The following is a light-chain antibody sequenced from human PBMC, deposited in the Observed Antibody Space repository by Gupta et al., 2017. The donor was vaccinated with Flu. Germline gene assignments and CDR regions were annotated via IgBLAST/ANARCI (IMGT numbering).Light chain of an antibody. Sequence: DIQMTHSPSTLSAPVGDRVTTTYRASQSISSWLAWYQQKPGKVPKPLMYKLSSFESGVPPRFSGSGYATEVYITISSRQPDDFAPYYCQLYNSYSPWTFGQGTKVEIK. CDR2: KLS. CDR1: QSISSW. V-gene: IGKV1-5*03. CDR3: QLYNSYSPWT. J-gene: IGKJ1*01.